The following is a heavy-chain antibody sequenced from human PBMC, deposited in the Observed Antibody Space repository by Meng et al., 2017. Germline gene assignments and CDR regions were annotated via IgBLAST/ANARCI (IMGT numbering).Heavy chain of an antibody. CDR3: ARRIKPGSSWSRIDY. D-gene: IGHD6-13*01. CDR1: GYSFTSYW. V-gene: IGHV5-51*01. Sequence: GESLKISCKGSGYSFTSYWIGWVRQMPGKGLEWMGIIYPGDSDTRYSPSFQGQVTISADKSISTAYLQCSSLKASDTAMYYCARRIKPGSSWSRIDYWGQGTLVTVSS. CDR2: IYPGDSDT. J-gene: IGHJ4*02.